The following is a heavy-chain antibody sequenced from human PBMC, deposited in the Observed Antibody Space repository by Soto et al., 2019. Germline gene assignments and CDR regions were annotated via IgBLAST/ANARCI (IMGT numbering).Heavy chain of an antibody. V-gene: IGHV1-2*02. Sequence: ASVKVSCKASGYTFTDYFIHCVRQAPGQGLEWIGWINPYSGGADLSQKFQGRVTMTRDTSISTAYMEVSSLRSDDTAVFYCARLMHYSHSGGSSHSGFDMWGQGTLVTVSS. CDR2: INPYSGGA. CDR1: GYTFTDYF. J-gene: IGHJ3*02. D-gene: IGHD2-21*01. CDR3: ARLMHYSHSGGSSHSGFDM.